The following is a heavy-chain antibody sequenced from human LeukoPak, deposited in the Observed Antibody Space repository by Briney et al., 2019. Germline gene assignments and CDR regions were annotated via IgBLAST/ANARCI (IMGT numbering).Heavy chain of an antibody. D-gene: IGHD6-19*01. CDR2: MNPNSGNT. CDR1: GYTFTSYD. Sequence: WASVKVSCKASGYTFTSYDINWVRQATGQGLEWMGWMNPNSGNTGYAQKFQGRVAMTRNTSISTAYMELSSLRSEDTAVYYCASTSGWYYYYGMDVWGQGTTVTVSS. CDR3: ASTSGWYYYYGMDV. J-gene: IGHJ6*02. V-gene: IGHV1-8*01.